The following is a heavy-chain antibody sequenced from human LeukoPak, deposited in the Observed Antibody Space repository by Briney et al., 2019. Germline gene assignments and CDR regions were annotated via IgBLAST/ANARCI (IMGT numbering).Heavy chain of an antibody. CDR2: ISWNSGSI. D-gene: IGHD4-23*01. Sequence: GRSLRLSCAASGFTFDDYAMHWVRQAPGKGLEWVSGISWNSGSIGYADSVKGRFTISRDNAKNSLYLQMNSLRAEDTALYYCAEDRGLRWYYYGMDVWGQGTTVTVSS. CDR1: GFTFDDYA. CDR3: AEDRGLRWYYYGMDV. V-gene: IGHV3-9*01. J-gene: IGHJ6*02.